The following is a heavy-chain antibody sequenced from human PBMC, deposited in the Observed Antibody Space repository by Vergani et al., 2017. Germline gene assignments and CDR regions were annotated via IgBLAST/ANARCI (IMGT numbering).Heavy chain of an antibody. CDR3: ARGSPYSGSYYAYFQH. V-gene: IGHV1-69*04. D-gene: IGHD1-26*01. CDR2: IIPILGIA. J-gene: IGHJ1*01. Sequence: QVQLVQSGAEVKKPGSSVKVSCKASGGTFSSYTISWVRQAPGQGLEWMGRIIPILGIANYAQKFQGRVTITADESTSTAYMELNSLRYEDTAVYYCARGSPYSGSYYAYFQHWGQGTLVTVSS. CDR1: GGTFSSYT.